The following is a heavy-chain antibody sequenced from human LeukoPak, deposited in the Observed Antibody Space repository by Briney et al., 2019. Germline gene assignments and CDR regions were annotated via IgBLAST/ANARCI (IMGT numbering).Heavy chain of an antibody. Sequence: SETLSLTCAVYGGSFSGYYWSWIRQPPGKGLEWIGEINHSGSTNYNPSLKGRVTISVDKSKNQFSLKLSSVTAADTAVYYCVSLGTAENAFDIWGQGTMVTVSS. D-gene: IGHD7-27*01. CDR1: GGSFSGYY. J-gene: IGHJ3*02. V-gene: IGHV4-34*01. CDR2: INHSGST. CDR3: VSLGTAENAFDI.